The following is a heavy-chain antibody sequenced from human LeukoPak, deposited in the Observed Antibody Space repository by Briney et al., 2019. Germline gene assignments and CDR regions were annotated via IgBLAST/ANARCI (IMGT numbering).Heavy chain of an antibody. Sequence: GGALRLSCVASGFTFNTYAIHWVRQAPGKGLEWVAVISYDGSNTYYEDSVKGRFTISRDNSKNTLYLQMNSLRAEDMAVHYCAREEWYYFDYWGQGTLVTVSS. V-gene: IGHV3-30-3*01. CDR1: GFTFNTYA. CDR3: AREEWYYFDY. J-gene: IGHJ4*02. D-gene: IGHD3-3*01. CDR2: ISYDGSNT.